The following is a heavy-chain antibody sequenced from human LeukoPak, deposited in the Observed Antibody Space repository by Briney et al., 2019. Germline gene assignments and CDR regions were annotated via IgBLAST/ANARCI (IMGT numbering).Heavy chain of an antibody. CDR3: AKDPESVHSGSYGY. Sequence: SETLSLTCAVSGGSISTYYWSWIRQPPGKGLEWIGYIHYSGSSNYNPSLKSRVTISLDTSKNQFSLKLSSVTAADTAVYYCAKDPESVHSGSYGYWGQGTLVTVSS. CDR2: IHYSGSS. CDR1: GGSISTYY. D-gene: IGHD1-26*01. J-gene: IGHJ4*02. V-gene: IGHV4-59*01.